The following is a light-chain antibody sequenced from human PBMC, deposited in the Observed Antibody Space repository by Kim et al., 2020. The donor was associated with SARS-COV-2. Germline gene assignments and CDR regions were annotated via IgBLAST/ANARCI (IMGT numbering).Light chain of an antibody. Sequence: EIVLTQSPSILSLSQGERATLSCRASQSVNSEYLAWYQQKPGQAPRVLIYGASRRSTGIPDRFSGSGSGTDFTLSISRLEPEDFAVYYCQHYGDSPLYTFGQGTKLEI. CDR3: QHYGDSPLYT. J-gene: IGKJ2*01. CDR1: QSVNSEY. V-gene: IGKV3-20*01. CDR2: GAS.